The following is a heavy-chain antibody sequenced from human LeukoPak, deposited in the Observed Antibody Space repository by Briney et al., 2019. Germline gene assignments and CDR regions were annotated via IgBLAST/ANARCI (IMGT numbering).Heavy chain of an antibody. J-gene: IGHJ4*02. D-gene: IGHD6-19*01. CDR2: ISAYNGNT. CDR1: GYTFTSYY. Sequence: ASVEVSCKASGYTFTSYYMHWVRQAPGQGLEWMGWISAYNGNTKYEQKLQGRVAMTTDTSTSTAYMELRSLRSDDTAVYYCARDSRYKQWLAHFDYWGQGTLVTVSS. CDR3: ARDSRYKQWLAHFDY. V-gene: IGHV1-18*04.